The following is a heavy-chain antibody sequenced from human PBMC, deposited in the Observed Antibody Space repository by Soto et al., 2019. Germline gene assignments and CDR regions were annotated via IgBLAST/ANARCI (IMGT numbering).Heavy chain of an antibody. CDR2: IYYSGST. D-gene: IGHD3-9*01. CDR3: ARESYDILTGRVFDY. J-gene: IGHJ4*02. V-gene: IGHV4-31*03. Sequence: QVQLQESGPGLVKPSQTLSHTCTVSGGSISSGGYYWSWIRQHPGKGLEWIGYIYYSGSTYYNPSLKSRVTISVDTSKNQFSLKLSSVTAADTAVYYCARESYDILTGRVFDYWGQGTLVTVSS. CDR1: GGSISSGGYY.